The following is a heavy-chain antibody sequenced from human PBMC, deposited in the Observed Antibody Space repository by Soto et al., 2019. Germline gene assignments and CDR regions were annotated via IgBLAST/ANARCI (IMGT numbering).Heavy chain of an antibody. V-gene: IGHV3-7*01. CDR1: GFTFSSYW. D-gene: IGHD6-19*01. J-gene: IGHJ4*02. CDR2: IKQDGSEK. Sequence: GGSLRLSCAASGFTFSSYWMSWVRQAPGKGLEWVANIKQDGSEKYYVDSVKGRFTISRDNAKNSLYLQMNSLRAEDTAVYYCARSSKYSSGWYYFDYWGQGTLVTVSS. CDR3: ARSSKYSSGWYYFDY.